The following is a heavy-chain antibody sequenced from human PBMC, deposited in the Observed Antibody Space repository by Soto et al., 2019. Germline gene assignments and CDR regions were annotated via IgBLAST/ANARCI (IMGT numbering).Heavy chain of an antibody. J-gene: IGHJ3*02. CDR2: ISSSSTI. CDR1: SSG. CDR3: ARDLVDFFSYDAFDI. Sequence: SSGITRERKTQGKGLEWVSYISSSSTIYYADSVKGRFTISRDNAKNSLYLQMNSLRAEDTAVYYCARDLVDFFSYDAFDIWGQGTMVTVSS. V-gene: IGHV3-48*01. D-gene: IGHD3-3*01.